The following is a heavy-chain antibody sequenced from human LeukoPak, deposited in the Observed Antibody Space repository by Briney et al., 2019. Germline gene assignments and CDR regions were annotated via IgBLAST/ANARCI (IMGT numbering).Heavy chain of an antibody. D-gene: IGHD1-7*01. CDR3: ARDRNWNLHFDY. V-gene: IGHV4-39*01. J-gene: IGHJ4*02. Sequence: SETLSLTCTVSGGSISSSSYYWGWIRQPPGKGLEWIGNIYYSGSTYYNPSLKSRVTISVDTSKNQFSLKLSSVTAADTAVYYCARDRNWNLHFDYWGQGTLVTVSS. CDR2: IYYSGST. CDR1: GGSISSSSYY.